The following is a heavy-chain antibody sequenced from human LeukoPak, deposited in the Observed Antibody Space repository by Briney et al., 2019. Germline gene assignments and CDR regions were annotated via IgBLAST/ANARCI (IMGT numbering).Heavy chain of an antibody. CDR3: AKDRPNYHENNGHYYRPNGDY. CDR1: GGTFSSYA. V-gene: IGHV1-69*05. D-gene: IGHD3-22*01. CDR2: IIPIFGTA. J-gene: IGHJ4*02. Sequence: ASVKVSCKASGGTFSSYAISWVRQAPGQGLEWMGGIIPIFGTANYAQKFQGRVTITTDESTSTAYMELSSLRSEDTAVYYCAKDRPNYHENNGHYYRPNGDYWGQGTLVTVSS.